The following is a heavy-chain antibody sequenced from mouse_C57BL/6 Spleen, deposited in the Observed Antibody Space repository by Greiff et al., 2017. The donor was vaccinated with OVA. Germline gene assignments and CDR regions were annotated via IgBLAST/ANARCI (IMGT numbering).Heavy chain of an antibody. CDR2: IWSDRST. CDR3: ARHDGTDYAMDY. D-gene: IGHD2-3*01. V-gene: IGHV2-6-1*01. J-gene: IGHJ4*01. Sequence: QVQLKESGPGLVAPSQSLSITCTVSGFSLTSYGVHWVRQPPGKGLEWLVVIWSDRSTTYNSALKSRLSISKDNSKSQVFLKMNSLQTDDTAMYYCARHDGTDYAMDYWGQGTSVTVSS. CDR1: GFSLTSYG.